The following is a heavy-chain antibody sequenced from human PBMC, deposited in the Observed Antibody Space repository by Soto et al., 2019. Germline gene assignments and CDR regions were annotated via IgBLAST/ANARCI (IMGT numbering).Heavy chain of an antibody. CDR2: IVVGSGNT. J-gene: IGHJ5*02. D-gene: IGHD3-22*01. CDR1: GFTFTSSA. V-gene: IGHV1-58*01. CDR3: AADYYDSSSYLWAGGFDP. Sequence: SVKVSCKASGFTFTSSAVQWVRQARGQRLEWIGWIVVGSGNTNYAQKFQERVTITRDMSTSTAYMELSSLRSEDTAVYYCAADYYDSSSYLWAGGFDPWGQGTLVTVSS.